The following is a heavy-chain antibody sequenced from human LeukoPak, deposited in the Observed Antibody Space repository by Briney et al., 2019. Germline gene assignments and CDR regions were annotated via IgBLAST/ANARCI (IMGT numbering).Heavy chain of an antibody. J-gene: IGHJ4*02. D-gene: IGHD3-10*01. CDR3: ARRASYGSGSYLPFDY. Sequence: PSETLSLTCAVYGGSFSGYYWSWIRQPPGKGLEWIGEINHSGSTNYNPSLKSRVTISVDTPKNQFSLKLSSVTAADTAVYYCARRASYGSGSYLPFDYWGQGTLVTVSS. V-gene: IGHV4-34*01. CDR1: GGSFSGYY. CDR2: INHSGST.